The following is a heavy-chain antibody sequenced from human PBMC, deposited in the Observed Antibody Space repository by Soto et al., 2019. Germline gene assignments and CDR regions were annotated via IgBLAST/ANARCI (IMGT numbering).Heavy chain of an antibody. Sequence: QLQLQESGPGLVKPSETLSLTCTVSGGSISSSSYYWGWIRQPPGKVLEWIGSIYYSGSTYYNPSLKSRVTISVDTSKNQFSLQLSSVTAADTAVYYCARRPSIGIVVDIGGGAFDIWGQGTMVTVSS. D-gene: IGHD3-22*01. CDR1: GGSISSSSYY. CDR3: ARRPSIGIVVDIGGGAFDI. V-gene: IGHV4-39*01. CDR2: IYYSGST. J-gene: IGHJ3*02.